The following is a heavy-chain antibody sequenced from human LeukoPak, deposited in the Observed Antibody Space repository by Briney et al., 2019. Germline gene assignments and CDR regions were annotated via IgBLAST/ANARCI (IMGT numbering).Heavy chain of an antibody. D-gene: IGHD1-26*01. Sequence: GGSLRLSCAASGFTFSSYAMHWVRQAPGKGLEWVAVISYDGSNKYYADSVKGRFTISRDNSKNTLYLQMNSLRAEDTAVYYCARVERFLVGATFDYWGQGTLVTVSS. CDR2: ISYDGSNK. CDR3: ARVERFLVGATFDY. J-gene: IGHJ4*02. V-gene: IGHV3-30-3*01. CDR1: GFTFSSYA.